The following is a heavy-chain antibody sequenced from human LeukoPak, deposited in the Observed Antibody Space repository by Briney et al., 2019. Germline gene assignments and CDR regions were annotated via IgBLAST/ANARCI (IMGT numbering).Heavy chain of an antibody. Sequence: GGSLRLSCAASGFTFSTYWMHWVRQAPGKGLEWVSVIYSADNTNYAESVKGRFTISRDNSKNTLYLQMNSLRAEDTAVYYCARGLGWLYFDYWGQGILVTVSS. CDR3: ARGLGWLYFDY. J-gene: IGHJ4*02. V-gene: IGHV3-66*01. CDR2: IYSADNT. D-gene: IGHD5-24*01. CDR1: GFTFSTYW.